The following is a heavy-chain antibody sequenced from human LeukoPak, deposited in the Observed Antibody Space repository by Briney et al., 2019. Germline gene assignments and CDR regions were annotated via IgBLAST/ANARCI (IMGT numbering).Heavy chain of an antibody. D-gene: IGHD3-22*01. V-gene: IGHV3-21*01. J-gene: IGHJ4*02. CDR2: ISSGSSFI. CDR1: GFTFSTYS. Sequence: PGGXXRLSCAASGFTFSTYSMNWVRQAPGKGLEWVSSISSGSSFIYYADSVKGLFTISRDNAKNSLFLQMNSLRAEDTAVYYCARESSGYFYWGQGTLVTVSS. CDR3: ARESSGYFY.